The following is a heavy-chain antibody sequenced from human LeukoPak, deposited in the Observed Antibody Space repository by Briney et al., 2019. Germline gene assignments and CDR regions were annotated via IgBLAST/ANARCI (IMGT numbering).Heavy chain of an antibody. CDR1: GFTFSSYS. J-gene: IGHJ4*02. CDR2: ISSSSYI. D-gene: IGHD1-26*01. V-gene: IGHV3-21*01. Sequence: GGSLRLSCAASGFTFSSYSMNWVRQAPGKGLEWVSSISSSSYIYYADSVKGRFTISRDNAKNSLYLQMNSLRAEDTAVYYCARSGVGATNDYWGQGTLVTVSS. CDR3: ARSGVGATNDY.